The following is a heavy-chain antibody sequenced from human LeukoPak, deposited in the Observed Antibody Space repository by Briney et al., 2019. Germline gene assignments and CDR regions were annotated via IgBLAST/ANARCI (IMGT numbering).Heavy chain of an antibody. Sequence: SETLSLTCAVYGGSFSDYYWSWIRQPPGKGLEWIGEIDHSGSTNYNPSLKSRVTISLDTSKNQFSLNLNSVTAADTAVYYCARQGARGYNNTCFRNGGQGTRVTVSS. V-gene: IGHV4-34*01. D-gene: IGHD3-10*01. CDR2: IDHSGST. CDR1: GGSFSDYY. J-gene: IGHJ4*02. CDR3: ARQGARGYNNTCFRN.